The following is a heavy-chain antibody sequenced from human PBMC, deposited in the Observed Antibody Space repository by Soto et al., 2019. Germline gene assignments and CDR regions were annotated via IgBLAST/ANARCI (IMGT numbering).Heavy chain of an antibody. CDR1: GGSISSGGYY. Sequence: QVQLQESGPGLVKPSQTLSLTCTVSGGSISSGGYYWSWIRQHPGKGLEWIGYIYYSGSTYYNPSLKIRVTLSVDTSKNQFSLKLSSVTAADTAVYYCARSTQSTVTTVDYWGQGTLVTVSS. J-gene: IGHJ4*02. V-gene: IGHV4-31*03. CDR2: IYYSGST. CDR3: ARSTQSTVTTVDY. D-gene: IGHD4-17*01.